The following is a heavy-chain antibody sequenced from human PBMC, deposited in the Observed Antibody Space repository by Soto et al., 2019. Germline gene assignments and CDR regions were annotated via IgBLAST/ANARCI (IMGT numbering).Heavy chain of an antibody. CDR1: DDSISDSRYY. CDR3: ARQGYGDYLGGNWFDP. CDR2: ISHDGHA. D-gene: IGHD4-17*01. V-gene: IGHV4-39*01. J-gene: IGHJ5*02. Sequence: LSLTCSVLDDSISDSRYYWGWIRQSPEKGLEWIGSISHDGHAYYNPPLKSRVTLFADTSRNQFSLKMKSVTVADTALYFCARQGYGDYLGGNWFDPWGQGAPVTVSS.